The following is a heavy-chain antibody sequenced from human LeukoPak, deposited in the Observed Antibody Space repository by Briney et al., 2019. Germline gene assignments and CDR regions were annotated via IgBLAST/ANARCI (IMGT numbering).Heavy chain of an antibody. CDR1: GGSFSGYY. Sequence: SETLSLTCAVYGGSFSGYYWSWIRQPPGKGLEWIGEINHSGSTNYNPSLKSRVTISVDTSKNQSSLKLSSVTAADTAVYYCATDDYYGSGSYDYWGQGTLVTVSS. CDR3: ATDDYYGSGSYDY. V-gene: IGHV4-34*01. J-gene: IGHJ4*02. D-gene: IGHD3-10*01. CDR2: INHSGST.